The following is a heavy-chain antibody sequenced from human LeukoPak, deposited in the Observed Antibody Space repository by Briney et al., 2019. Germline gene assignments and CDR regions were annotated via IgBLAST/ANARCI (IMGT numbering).Heavy chain of an antibody. V-gene: IGHV6-1*01. CDR2: TYYRSRWYN. D-gene: IGHD3-9*01. Sequence: SQTLSLTCAISGDSVSSNSAAWNWIRQSPSRGLEWLGRTYYRSRWYNDYAVFVKSRTTINPDTSKNQFSLQLNSVTPEDTAVYYCTRGRDILTGPDAFDIWGQGTMVTVSS. J-gene: IGHJ3*02. CDR1: GDSVSSNSAA. CDR3: TRGRDILTGPDAFDI.